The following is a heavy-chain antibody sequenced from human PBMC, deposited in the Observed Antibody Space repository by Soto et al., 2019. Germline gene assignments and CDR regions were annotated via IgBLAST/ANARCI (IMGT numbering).Heavy chain of an antibody. V-gene: IGHV4-31*03. CDR3: ARFPSTVTIDYFDY. J-gene: IGHJ4*02. CDR1: GGSISSGGYY. D-gene: IGHD4-17*01. Sequence: SETLSLTCTVSGGSISSGGYYWSWIRQHPGKGLEWIGYIYYSGSTYYNPSLKSRVTISVDTSKNQFSLKLSSVTAADTAVYYCARFPSTVTIDYFDYWGQGTLVTVSS. CDR2: IYYSGST.